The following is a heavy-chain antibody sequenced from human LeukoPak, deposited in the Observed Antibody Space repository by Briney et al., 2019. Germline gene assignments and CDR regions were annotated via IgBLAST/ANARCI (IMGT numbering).Heavy chain of an antibody. CDR1: GFTFSSYG. CDR2: IRYDGSNK. Sequence: GGSLRLSCAASGFTFSSYGMHWVRQAPGKGLEWVAFIRYDGSNKYYADSVKGRFTISRDSSKNTLYLQMNSLRAEDTAVYYCAKDEYYYGSGPPHNWFDPWGQGTLVTVSS. D-gene: IGHD3-10*01. V-gene: IGHV3-30*02. CDR3: AKDEYYYGSGPPHNWFDP. J-gene: IGHJ5*02.